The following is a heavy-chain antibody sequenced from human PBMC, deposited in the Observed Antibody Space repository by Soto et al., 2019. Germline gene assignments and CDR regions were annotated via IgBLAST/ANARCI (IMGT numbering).Heavy chain of an antibody. CDR2: IYPGDSDT. V-gene: IGHV5-51*01. D-gene: IGHD2-2*03. Sequence: GESLKISCKGSGYSFTSYWIGWVRQMPGKGLEWMGIIYPGDSDTRYSPSFQGQVTISADKSISTAYLQWSSLKASDTAMYYCARHGGYCSSTSCHPNFDYWGQGTLVTVSS. CDR1: GYSFTSYW. CDR3: ARHGGYCSSTSCHPNFDY. J-gene: IGHJ4*02.